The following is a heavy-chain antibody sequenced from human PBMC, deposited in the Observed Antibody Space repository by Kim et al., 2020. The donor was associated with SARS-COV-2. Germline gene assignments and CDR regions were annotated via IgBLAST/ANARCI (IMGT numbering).Heavy chain of an antibody. D-gene: IGHD1-26*01. CDR1: GFTFSSYS. V-gene: IGHV3-48*04. CDR3: ARDYNGDKNSGRVFDY. Sequence: GGSLRLSCAASGFTFSSYSMNWVRQAPGKGLEWVSYISSSSSTIYYADSVKGRFTISRDNAKNSLYLQMNSLRAEDTAVYYCARDYNGDKNSGRVFDYWGQGTLVTVSS. J-gene: IGHJ4*02. CDR2: ISSSSSTI.